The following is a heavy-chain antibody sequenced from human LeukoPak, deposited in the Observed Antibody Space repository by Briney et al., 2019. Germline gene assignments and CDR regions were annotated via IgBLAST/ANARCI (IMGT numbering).Heavy chain of an antibody. J-gene: IGHJ6*03. CDR2: MNPNSGNT. Sequence: ASVTVSCKASGYTFTSYDLNWVRQATGQGLEWMGWMNPNSGNTGLAQKFQGRVTMTRDTSISTAYMHLSSLRSEDTAVYYCAREGYYDTSGYYYMDVWGKGTTVTVSS. CDR1: GYTFTSYD. CDR3: AREGYYDTSGYYYMDV. D-gene: IGHD3-22*01. V-gene: IGHV1-8*01.